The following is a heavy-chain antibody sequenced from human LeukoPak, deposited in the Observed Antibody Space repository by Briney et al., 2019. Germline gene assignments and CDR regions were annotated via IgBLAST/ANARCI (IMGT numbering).Heavy chain of an antibody. CDR3: ATLVNVLYSSSWYRAFDI. CDR2: FDPEDGET. Sequence: ASVKVSFKVSGYTLTELSMHWVRQAPGKGLGWMGGFDPEDGETIYAQKFQGRVTMTEDTSTDTAYMELSSLRSEDTAVYYCATLVNVLYSSSWYRAFDIWGQGTMVTVSS. J-gene: IGHJ3*02. D-gene: IGHD6-13*01. V-gene: IGHV1-24*01. CDR1: GYTLTELS.